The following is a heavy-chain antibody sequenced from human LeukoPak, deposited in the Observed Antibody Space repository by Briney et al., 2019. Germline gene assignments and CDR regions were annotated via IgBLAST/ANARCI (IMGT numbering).Heavy chain of an antibody. Sequence: ASVKVPCKASGYTFTSYGISWVRQAPGQGLEWMGWISAYNGNTNYAQKLQGRVTMTTDTSTSTAYMELRSLRSDDTAVYYCARSGSSEWELHFDYWGQGTLVTVSS. CDR1: GYTFTSYG. J-gene: IGHJ4*02. D-gene: IGHD1-26*01. V-gene: IGHV1-18*01. CDR3: ARSGSSEWELHFDY. CDR2: ISAYNGNT.